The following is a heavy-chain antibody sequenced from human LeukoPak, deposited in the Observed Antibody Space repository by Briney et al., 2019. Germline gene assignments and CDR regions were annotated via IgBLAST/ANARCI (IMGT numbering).Heavy chain of an antibody. CDR2: IKQDGSEK. V-gene: IGHV3-7*01. D-gene: IGHD6-19*01. CDR1: GFTFSSYW. Sequence: GGSLRLSCAASGFTFSSYWMRWVRQAPGKGLEWVANIKQDGSEKYYVDSVKGRFTISRDNTKNSLYLQMNSLRAEDTAVYYCARLKQWLVRDYYYYGMDVWGQGTTVTVSS. J-gene: IGHJ6*02. CDR3: ARLKQWLVRDYYYYGMDV.